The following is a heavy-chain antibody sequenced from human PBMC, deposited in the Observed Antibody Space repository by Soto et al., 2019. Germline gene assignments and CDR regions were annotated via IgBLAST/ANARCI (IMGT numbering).Heavy chain of an antibody. CDR3: ARHLFGRGDWFDP. CDR1: GGSISSSSYY. J-gene: IGHJ5*02. Sequence: QLQLQESGPGLVKPSETLSLTCTVSGGSISSSSYYWGWIRQPPGKGLEWIGSIYYSGSTYYNPSLKRRVTISVDTSKNQFSLKLSSVTAADTAVYYCARHLFGRGDWFDPWGQGTLVTVSS. D-gene: IGHD2-21*01. CDR2: IYYSGST. V-gene: IGHV4-39*01.